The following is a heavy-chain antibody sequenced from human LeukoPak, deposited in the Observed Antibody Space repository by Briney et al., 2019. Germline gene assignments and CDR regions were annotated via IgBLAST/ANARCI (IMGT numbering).Heavy chain of an antibody. CDR2: ISAYNGNT. V-gene: IGHV1-18*01. J-gene: IGHJ4*02. CDR3: ARGMILYYDFWSGYPSPIDY. CDR1: GYTFTSYG. Sequence: ASVKVSCKASGYTFTSYGISWVRQAPGQGLEWMRWISAYNGNTNYAQKLQGRVTMATDTSTSTAYMELRSLRSDDTAVYYCARGMILYYDFWSGYPSPIDYWGQGTLVIVSS. D-gene: IGHD3-3*01.